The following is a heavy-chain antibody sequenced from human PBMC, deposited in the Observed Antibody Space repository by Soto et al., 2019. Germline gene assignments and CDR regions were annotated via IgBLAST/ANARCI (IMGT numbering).Heavy chain of an antibody. J-gene: IGHJ5*02. D-gene: IGHD2-2*01. V-gene: IGHV4-30-2*01. Sequence: SETLPLTCAVGGGSISSGGDSWCWIRQPPGKGLEWIGYIYHSGSTYYNPSLKSRVTISVDRSKNQFSLKLRSVTAADTAVYYCAIVPDRWGQGPLVTVSS. CDR3: AIVPDR. CDR2: IYHSGST. CDR1: GGSISSGGDS.